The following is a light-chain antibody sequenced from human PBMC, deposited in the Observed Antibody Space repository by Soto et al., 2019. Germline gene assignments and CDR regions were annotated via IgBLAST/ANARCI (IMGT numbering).Light chain of an antibody. J-gene: IGKJ4*01. CDR3: QQYNSYSGLT. Sequence: DIQMTQSPSTLSASVGDRVTITCRASQSISSWLAWYQQKPGKAPKLLIYTASSLESGVPSRFRGSGSGKEFPLTISSLQPDDFATYYCQQYNSYSGLTFGGGTKVEIK. CDR2: TAS. V-gene: IGKV1-5*03. CDR1: QSISSW.